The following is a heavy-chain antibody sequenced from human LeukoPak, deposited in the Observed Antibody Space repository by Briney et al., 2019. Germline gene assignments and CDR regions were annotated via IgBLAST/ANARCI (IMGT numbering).Heavy chain of an antibody. D-gene: IGHD5-24*01. Sequence: ASVKVSCKASGYTFTSYYMHWVRQAPGQGLEWMGIINPSGGSTSYAQKFQGRVTMTRDMSTSTVYMELSSLRSEDTAVYYCARDRRGRDGYNSWNYYYYYYMDVWGKGTTVTISS. CDR3: ARDRRGRDGYNSWNYYYYYYMDV. J-gene: IGHJ6*03. CDR2: INPSGGST. V-gene: IGHV1-46*01. CDR1: GYTFTSYY.